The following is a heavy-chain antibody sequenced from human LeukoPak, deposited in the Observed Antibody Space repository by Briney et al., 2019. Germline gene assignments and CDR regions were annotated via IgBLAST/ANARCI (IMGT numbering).Heavy chain of an antibody. V-gene: IGHV4-59*01. Sequence: PSETLSLTCTVSGGSISSYYWSWIRQSPGKGLECIGYIHYTGSTNYNPALQSRVTISVDTSKNQFSLKLSSVTAADTAVYYCARAFYPGYYSYMAVWGKGTTVTVS. CDR2: IHYTGST. J-gene: IGHJ6*03. CDR1: GGSISSYY. D-gene: IGHD3-3*02. CDR3: ARAFYPGYYSYMAV.